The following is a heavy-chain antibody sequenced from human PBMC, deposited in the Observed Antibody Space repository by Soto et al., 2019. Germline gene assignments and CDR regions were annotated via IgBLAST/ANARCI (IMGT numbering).Heavy chain of an antibody. J-gene: IGHJ4*02. Sequence: QLQLQELGPGLVKPSETLSLTCTVYGSSISSSRYYWGWIRQPPGKGLEWIGSLYYSGRTCYNPSPKSRVTISVDTSKNQVSLKLSSVTAADTPVYYCARLRGSAMVDYWGQGTLITVSS. D-gene: IGHD3-16*01. CDR2: LYYSGRT. V-gene: IGHV4-39*01. CDR1: GSSISSSRYY. CDR3: ARLRGSAMVDY.